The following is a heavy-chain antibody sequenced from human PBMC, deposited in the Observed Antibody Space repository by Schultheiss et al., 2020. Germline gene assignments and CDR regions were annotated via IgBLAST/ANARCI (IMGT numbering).Heavy chain of an antibody. J-gene: IGHJ6*02. Sequence: SATLSLTCAVYGGSFSGYYWSWIRQPPGKGLEWIGEINHSGSTNYNPSLKSRVTISVDTSKNQFSLKLSSVTAADTAVYYCARGPGYYGSGSYYDYYYYGMDVWGQGTTVTVSS. CDR2: INHSGST. CDR1: GGSFSGYY. D-gene: IGHD3-10*01. CDR3: ARGPGYYGSGSYYDYYYYGMDV. V-gene: IGHV4-34*01.